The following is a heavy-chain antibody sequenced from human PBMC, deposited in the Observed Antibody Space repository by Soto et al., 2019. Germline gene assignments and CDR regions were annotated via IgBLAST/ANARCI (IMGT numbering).Heavy chain of an antibody. J-gene: IGHJ6*02. CDR1: GYTLTELS. D-gene: IGHD4-17*01. V-gene: IGHV1-24*01. CDR3: ATDHRPYGGIYYYYGMDV. Sequence: QVQLVQSGAEVKKPGASVKVSCKVSGYTLTELSMHWVRQAPGKGLEWMGGFDPEDGETIYAQKFQGRVTMTEDTSTDTAYMELSSLRSEDTVVYYCATDHRPYGGIYYYYGMDVWGQGTTVTVSS. CDR2: FDPEDGET.